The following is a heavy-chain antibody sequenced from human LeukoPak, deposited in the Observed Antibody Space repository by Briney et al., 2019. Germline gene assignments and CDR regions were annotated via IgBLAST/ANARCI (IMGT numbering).Heavy chain of an antibody. V-gene: IGHV1-69*13. CDR3: AGSTVTRLAEYFQH. D-gene: IGHD4-17*01. Sequence: ASVKVSCKASGGTFSSYAISWVRQAPGQGLEWMGGIIPIFGTANYAQKFQGRVTITADESTSTAYMELSSLRFEDTAVYYCAGSTVTRLAEYFQHWGQGTLVTVSS. CDR1: GGTFSSYA. J-gene: IGHJ1*01. CDR2: IIPIFGTA.